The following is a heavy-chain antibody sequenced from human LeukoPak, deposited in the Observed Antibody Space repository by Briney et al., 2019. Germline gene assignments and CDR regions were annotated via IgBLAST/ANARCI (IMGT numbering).Heavy chain of an antibody. CDR1: GYTCTSYG. V-gene: IGHV1-18*01. Sequence: ASERVSCKASGYTCTSYGISWVRQASGQWLELMGWTSAYNGNTNYAQKLQGRVTMTTDTSTSTAYMELRSLRSDDTAVYYCVRGSHYFDYWGQGTLVTVSS. CDR3: VRGSHYFDY. CDR2: TSAYNGNT. J-gene: IGHJ4*02.